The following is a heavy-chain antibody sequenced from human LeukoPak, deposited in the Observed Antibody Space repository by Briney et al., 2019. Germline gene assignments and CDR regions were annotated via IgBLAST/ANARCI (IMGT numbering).Heavy chain of an antibody. Sequence: PGGSLRLSCAASGFTFSDYYMSWIRQASGKGLEWVSGISGNGGYTYYADSVKGRFTISRDNSKNTLYLQMNSLRAEDTALYYASGHGSSSYWGQGTLVAVSS. CDR3: SGHGSSSY. CDR2: ISGNGGYT. J-gene: IGHJ4*02. CDR1: GFTFSDYY. D-gene: IGHD6-13*01. V-gene: IGHV3-23*01.